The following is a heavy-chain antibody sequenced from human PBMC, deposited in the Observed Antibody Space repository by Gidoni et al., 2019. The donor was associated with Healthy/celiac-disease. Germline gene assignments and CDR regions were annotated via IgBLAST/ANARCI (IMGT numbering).Heavy chain of an antibody. V-gene: IGHV4-61*02. Sequence: QVQLQESGPGLVKPSQTLSLTCTVSGGSISSGSYYWSWIRQPAGKGLEWIGRIYTTGSTNYNPSLKSRVTISVDTSKNQFSLKLSSVTAADTAFYYCARSGDYDYRHLGYWGQGTLVTVSS. CDR3: ARSGDYDYRHLGY. D-gene: IGHD4-4*01. CDR1: GGSISSGSYY. J-gene: IGHJ4*02. CDR2: IYTTGST.